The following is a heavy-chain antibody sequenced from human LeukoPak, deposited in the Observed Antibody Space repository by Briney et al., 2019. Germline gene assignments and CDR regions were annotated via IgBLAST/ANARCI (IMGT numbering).Heavy chain of an antibody. D-gene: IGHD4-23*01. CDR3: ARGPDYGGRHNWFDP. V-gene: IGHV4-34*01. CDR1: GGSFSGYY. Sequence: SETLSPTCAVYGGSFSGYYWSWIRQPPGKGLEWIGEINHSGSTNYNPSLKSRVTISVDTSKNQFSLKLSSVTAADTAVYYCARGPDYGGRHNWFDPWGQGTLVTVSS. J-gene: IGHJ5*02. CDR2: INHSGST.